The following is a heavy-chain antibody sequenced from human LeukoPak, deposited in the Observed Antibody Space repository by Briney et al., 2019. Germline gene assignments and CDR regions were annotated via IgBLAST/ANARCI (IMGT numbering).Heavy chain of an antibody. J-gene: IGHJ4*02. CDR3: ARDRRYDSTQIMGY. V-gene: IGHV1-18*01. D-gene: IGHD3-22*01. CDR1: GGTFSSYA. CDR2: ISAYNGNT. Sequence: GASVKVSCKASGGTFSSYAISWVRQAPGQGLEWMGWISAYNGNTNYAQKLQGRVTMTTDTSTSTAYMELRSLRSDDTAVYYCARDRRYDSTQIMGYWGQGTLVTVSS.